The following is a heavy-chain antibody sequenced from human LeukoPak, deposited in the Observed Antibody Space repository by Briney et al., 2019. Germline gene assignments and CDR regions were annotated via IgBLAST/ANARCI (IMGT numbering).Heavy chain of an antibody. CDR3: ASKLQIVVAGPYFDY. CDR1: GGSISSRSYY. D-gene: IGHD6-19*01. CDR2: INHSGST. V-gene: IGHV4-39*07. J-gene: IGHJ4*02. Sequence: PSETLSLTCTVSGGSISSRSYYWGWIRQPPGKGLEWIGEINHSGSTKYNPSLKSRVTISVDTSKKQFSLKLSSVTAADTAVYYCASKLQIVVAGPYFDYWGQGTLVTVSS.